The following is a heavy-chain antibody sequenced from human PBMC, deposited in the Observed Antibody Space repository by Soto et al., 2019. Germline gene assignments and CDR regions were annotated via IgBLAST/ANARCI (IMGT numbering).Heavy chain of an antibody. CDR1: GVTFSDSS. V-gene: IGHV3-48*02. CDR2: ISGSSKTI. CDR3: ARDKKWAFDY. D-gene: IGHD1-26*01. J-gene: IGHJ4*02. Sequence: GGSLRLSCAASGVTFSDSSMNWVRQAPGKGLEWVSYISGSSKTIYYADSVKGRFTISRDNAKNSVYLQMNSLRDEDTAVYYCARDKKWAFDYWGQGALVTV.